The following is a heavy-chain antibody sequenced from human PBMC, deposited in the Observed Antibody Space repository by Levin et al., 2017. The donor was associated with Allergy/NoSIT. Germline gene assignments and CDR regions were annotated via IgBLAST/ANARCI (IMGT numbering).Heavy chain of an antibody. V-gene: IGHV3-30-3*01. CDR2: ISYDGSNK. CDR1: GFTFTNFA. J-gene: IGHJ4*02. Sequence: GESLKISCAASGFTFTNFAIHWVRQAPGKGLEWVTTISYDGSNKFYADSVKGRFTVSRDNSKNTLYLQMNSLREDDTAVYYCARDTYSAYGTTCYYWGQGTLVTVSS. CDR3: ARDTYSAYGTTCYY. D-gene: IGHD5-12*01.